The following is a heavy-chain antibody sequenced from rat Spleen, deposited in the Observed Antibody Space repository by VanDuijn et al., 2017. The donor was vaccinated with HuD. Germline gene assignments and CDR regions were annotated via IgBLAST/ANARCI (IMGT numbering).Heavy chain of an antibody. CDR1: GFSLTSHN. J-gene: IGHJ2*01. Sequence: QVQLKESGPGLVQPSQTLSLSCTVSGFSLTSHNVHWVRQPSGEGLEWMGVMWTGGSTDYNSALKSRLSISRDTSKSQVFLKMNSLQTEDIATYYCAREGGNYGYYFDYWGQGVMVTVSS. CDR3: AREGGNYGYYFDY. V-gene: IGHV2-30*01. D-gene: IGHD1-11*01. CDR2: MWTGGST.